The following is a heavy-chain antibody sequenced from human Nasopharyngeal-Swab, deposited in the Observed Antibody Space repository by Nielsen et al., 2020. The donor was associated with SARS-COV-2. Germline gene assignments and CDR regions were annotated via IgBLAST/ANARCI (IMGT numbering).Heavy chain of an antibody. Sequence: ASVKVSCKASGYTFTGSSMHWVRQAPGHGLEWMGRINPNSGGTNYAQKFQGRVTMTRDTSISTAYMELSRLRSDDTAVYYCARDPTSVAGTGDYYYGMDVWGQGTTVTVSS. J-gene: IGHJ6*02. CDR3: ARDPTSVAGTGDYYYGMDV. CDR2: INPNSGGT. CDR1: GYTFTGSS. D-gene: IGHD6-19*01. V-gene: IGHV1-2*06.